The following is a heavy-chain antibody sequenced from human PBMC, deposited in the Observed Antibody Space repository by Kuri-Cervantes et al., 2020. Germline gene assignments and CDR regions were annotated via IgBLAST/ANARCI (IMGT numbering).Heavy chain of an antibody. CDR3: ARDDPMDV. CDR2: ISAYNGNT. Sequence: ASVKVSCKASGYTFTSYGISWVRQAPGQGLEWMGWISAYNGNTNYAQKFQGRVTMTRDTSTSTVYMELSSLRSEDTAVYYCARDDPMDVWGQGTTVTVSS. V-gene: IGHV1-18*01. J-gene: IGHJ6*02. CDR1: GYTFTSYG.